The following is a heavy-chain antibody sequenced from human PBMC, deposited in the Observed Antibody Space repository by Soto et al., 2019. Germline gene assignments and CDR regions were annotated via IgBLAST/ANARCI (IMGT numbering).Heavy chain of an antibody. V-gene: IGHV4-34*01. J-gene: IGHJ4*02. CDR1: GGSFSGYY. Sequence: QVQLQQWGAGLLKPSETLSLTCAVYGGSFSGYYWSWIRQPPGKGLEWIGEFNHSGSTNYNPSLKSRVTISVDTSKNQFSLKLSSVTAADTAVYYCARGQPSYYYSSGWYFDYWGQGTLVTVSS. D-gene: IGHD6-19*01. CDR2: FNHSGST. CDR3: ARGQPSYYYSSGWYFDY.